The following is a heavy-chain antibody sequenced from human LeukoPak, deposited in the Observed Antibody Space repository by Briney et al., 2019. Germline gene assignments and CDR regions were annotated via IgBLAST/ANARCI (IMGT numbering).Heavy chain of an antibody. Sequence: SQTLSLTCAISGDSVSTNSGAWNWIRQSPSRGLEWLGRTYYRSKWYNDYAISVKSRISITPDTSKNQFSLQLSSVTPEDTAVYYCARGITVIGYYFDCWGRGTLVTVSS. CDR2: TYYRSKWYN. CDR1: GDSVSTNSGA. V-gene: IGHV6-1*01. CDR3: ARGITVIGYYFDC. D-gene: IGHD2-21*01. J-gene: IGHJ4*02.